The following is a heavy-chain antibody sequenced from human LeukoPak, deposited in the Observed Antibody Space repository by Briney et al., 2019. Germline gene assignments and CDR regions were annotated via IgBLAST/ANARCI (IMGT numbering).Heavy chain of an antibody. CDR1: GFTFSNAW. CDR3: TTRYCSGGRCDY. J-gene: IGHJ4*02. V-gene: IGHV3-15*01. CDR2: IKSKTDGGTT. Sequence: GGSLRLSCAASGFTFSNAWMNWVRQAPGKGLEWVGRIKSKTDGGTTDYAAPVKGRFTISRDDAKTTLYLQMNSLKTEDTAVYYCTTRYCSGGRCDYWGQGTLVTVSS. D-gene: IGHD2-15*01.